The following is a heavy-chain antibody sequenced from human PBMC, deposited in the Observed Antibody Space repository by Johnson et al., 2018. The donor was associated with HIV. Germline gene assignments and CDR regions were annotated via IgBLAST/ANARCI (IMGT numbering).Heavy chain of an antibody. CDR2: IYSGGST. V-gene: IGHV3-66*01. CDR1: GFTVSSNY. J-gene: IGHJ3*02. D-gene: IGHD5-12*01. Sequence: VQLVESGGGLVQPGGSLRLSCAASGFTVSSNYMSWVRQAPGKGLEWVSVIYSGGSTYYANSVKGRFTISRDNSKNTLYLQIGSLRVEDMAVYYCARSDVDIVATILFDIWGQGTMVTVSS. CDR3: ARSDVDIVATILFDI.